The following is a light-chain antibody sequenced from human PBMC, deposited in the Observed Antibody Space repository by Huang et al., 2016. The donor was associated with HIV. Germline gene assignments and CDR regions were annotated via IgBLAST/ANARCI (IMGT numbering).Light chain of an antibody. CDR3: QESYSAFIS. J-gene: IGKJ5*01. CDR2: GAS. CDR1: QGIRTY. Sequence: IQMTQFPASLSASIGDRVTMTCRASQGIRTYLNWYQQKPGRAPKLLMSGASSLYSGVPSRFRGSGSGTDFTLTISGLQLEDYATYYCQESYSAFISFGQGTRL. V-gene: IGKV1-39*01.